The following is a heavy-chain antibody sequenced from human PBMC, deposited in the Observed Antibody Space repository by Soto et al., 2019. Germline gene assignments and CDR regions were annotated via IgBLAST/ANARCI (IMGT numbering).Heavy chain of an antibody. D-gene: IGHD3-10*01. J-gene: IGHJ5*02. Sequence: QVPLVQSGAEVKKPGSSVTVSCKASGGTFSSYAIHWVRQAPGQGLEWMGGIIPMYGPAKYAQRFQGRVTITADESTTTVYMERTSLTSQDTAVYYCARVTSMVRGVIDNGFDPWGHGTLVTVSS. V-gene: IGHV1-69*01. CDR1: GGTFSSYA. CDR2: IIPMYGPA. CDR3: ARVTSMVRGVIDNGFDP.